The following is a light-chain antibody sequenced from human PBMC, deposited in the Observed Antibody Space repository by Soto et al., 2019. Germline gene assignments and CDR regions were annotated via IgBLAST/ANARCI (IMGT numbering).Light chain of an antibody. Sequence: QSVLTQPRSVSGSPGQSVTISCTGTSSDVGGNNYVSWYQQHPGKAPKLMLYDVNKRPSGVPDRFSGSKSGNTASLTISGLQAEDEADYYCCSFAGSYVFGTGTQLTVL. V-gene: IGLV2-11*01. J-gene: IGLJ7*01. CDR1: SSDVGGNNY. CDR2: DVN. CDR3: CSFAGSYV.